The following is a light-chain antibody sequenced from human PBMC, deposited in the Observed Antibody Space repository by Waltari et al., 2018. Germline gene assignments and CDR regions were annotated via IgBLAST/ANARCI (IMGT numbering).Light chain of an antibody. Sequence: QSALTQPRSVSGSPGQSVTISRTGTNSDVGGYNYVSWHQQHPGKAPKLMIYDVSKRPSGVPDRFSGSKSGNTASLTISGLQAEDEADYYCCSYAGSYTWVFGGGTKLTVL. CDR3: CSYAGSYTWV. CDR2: DVS. J-gene: IGLJ3*02. V-gene: IGLV2-11*01. CDR1: NSDVGGYNY.